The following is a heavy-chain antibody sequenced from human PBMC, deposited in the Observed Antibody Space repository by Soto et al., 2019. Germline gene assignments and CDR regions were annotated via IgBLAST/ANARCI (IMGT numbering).Heavy chain of an antibody. CDR3: ARDAAGPYDH. Sequence: PSETLSLTCTVSGAPITINYWSWIRQAPGKGLEWIGYIYYSGSTTYNPSLKSRVTMSADTSKDQFSLKLNSVTAADTAVYYCARDAAGPYDHWGPGTLVTVSS. J-gene: IGHJ4*01. V-gene: IGHV4-59*01. CDR2: IYYSGST. CDR1: GAPITINY. D-gene: IGHD6-13*01.